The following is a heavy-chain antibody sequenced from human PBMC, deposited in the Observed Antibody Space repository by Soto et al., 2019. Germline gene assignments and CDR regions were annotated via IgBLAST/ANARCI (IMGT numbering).Heavy chain of an antibody. Sequence: SETLSLTCTVSGGSISSYYWSWIRQPPGKGLEWIGYIYYSGSTYYNPSLKSRVTISVDMSKNRFSLKVTSVTAADTAVYYCARRECSGGTCFFGPWGQGTLVTVPQ. CDR3: ARRECSGGTCFFGP. CDR2: IYYSGST. D-gene: IGHD2-15*01. CDR1: GGSISSYY. V-gene: IGHV4-59*04. J-gene: IGHJ5*02.